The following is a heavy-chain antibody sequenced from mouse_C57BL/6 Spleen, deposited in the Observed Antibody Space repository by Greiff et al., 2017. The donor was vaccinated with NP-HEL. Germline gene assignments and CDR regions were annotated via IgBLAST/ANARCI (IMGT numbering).Heavy chain of an antibody. CDR1: GYTFTSYW. Sequence: QVQLQQPGAELVKPGASVKVSCKASGYTFTSYWMHWVKQRPGQGLEWIGRIHPSDGDTNYNQKFKGKATLTVDKSSSTAYMQLSSLTSEDSAVDYSAKGDWGFAYWGQGTLVTVSA. CDR2: IHPSDGDT. CDR3: AKGDWGFAY. J-gene: IGHJ3*01. D-gene: IGHD4-1*01. V-gene: IGHV1-74*01.